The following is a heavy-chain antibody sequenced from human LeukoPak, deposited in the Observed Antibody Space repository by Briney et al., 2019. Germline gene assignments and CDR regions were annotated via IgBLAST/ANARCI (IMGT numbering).Heavy chain of an antibody. V-gene: IGHV4-59*01. CDR3: ARAVDTAMGYYYYMDV. Sequence: GSLRLSCAASGFTFTTYWMSWIRQPPGKGLEWIGYIYYSGSTNYNPSLKSRVTISVDTSKNQFSLKLSSVTAADTAVYYCARAVDTAMGYYYYMDVWGKGTTVTVSS. J-gene: IGHJ6*03. D-gene: IGHD5-18*01. CDR1: GFTFTTYW. CDR2: IYYSGST.